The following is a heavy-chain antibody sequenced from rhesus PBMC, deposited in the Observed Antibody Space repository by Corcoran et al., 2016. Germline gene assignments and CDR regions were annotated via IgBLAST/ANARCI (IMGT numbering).Heavy chain of an antibody. D-gene: IGHD3-3*01. CDR3: ARALYYNIWTVYAPDF. CDR2: SSGGLVST. V-gene: IGHV4-173*01. CDR1: GGPINNYY. Sequence: QLQLQESAPGLVKPSETLSLTCAVSGGPINNYYWSLLRHPTGQGLRWIGRSSGGLVSTYYTPSLKSRVTISTDTSKNQFSLKLSSVAAADTAVYYCARALYYNIWTVYAPDFWGQGVLVTFSS. J-gene: IGHJ4*01.